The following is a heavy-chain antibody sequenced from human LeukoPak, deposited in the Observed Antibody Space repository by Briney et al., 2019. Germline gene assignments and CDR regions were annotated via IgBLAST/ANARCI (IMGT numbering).Heavy chain of an antibody. V-gene: IGHV4-38-2*02. Sequence: SETLSLTCTVSGYSISSGYYWGWVRQPPGKGLEWIGSIYHSGSTYYDPSLKSPVTISVDTSKNPFSLNLSTLNAPGPGCYLLARDVIWRNWFDPWGQGTLVTVSS. D-gene: IGHD2-15*01. CDR1: GYSISSGYY. CDR2: IYHSGST. CDR3: ARDVIWRNWFDP. J-gene: IGHJ5*02.